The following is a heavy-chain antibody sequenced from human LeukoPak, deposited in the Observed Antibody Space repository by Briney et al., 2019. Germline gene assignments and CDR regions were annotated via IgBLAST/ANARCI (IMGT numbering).Heavy chain of an antibody. CDR3: ATGLGYCSSTSCYSLIDY. D-gene: IGHD2-2*01. J-gene: IGHJ4*02. CDR1: GFTFSSYW. V-gene: IGHV3-74*01. CDR2: INSDGSST. Sequence: PGGSLRLSCAASGFTFSSYWMHWVRQAPGKGLVWVSRINSDGSSTSYADSVEGRFTISRDNAKNTLYLQMNSLRAEDTAVYYCATGLGYCSSTSCYSLIDYWGQGTLVTVSS.